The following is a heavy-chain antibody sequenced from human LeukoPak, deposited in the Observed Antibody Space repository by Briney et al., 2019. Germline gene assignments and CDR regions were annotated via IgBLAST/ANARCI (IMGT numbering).Heavy chain of an antibody. CDR3: ARDLAAARPYYYYGMDV. CDR1: GGTFISYA. V-gene: IGHV1-69*13. Sequence: ASVKVSCKASGGTFISYAISWVRQAPGQGLEWMGGIIPIFGTANYAQKFQGRVTITADESTSTAYMELSSLRSEDTAVYYCARDLAAARPYYYYGMDVWGQGTTVTVSS. D-gene: IGHD6-13*01. CDR2: IIPIFGTA. J-gene: IGHJ6*02.